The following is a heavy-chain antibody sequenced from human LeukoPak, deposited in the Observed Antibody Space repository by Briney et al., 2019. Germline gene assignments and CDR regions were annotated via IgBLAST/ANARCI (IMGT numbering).Heavy chain of an antibody. CDR1: GYTFTSYD. CDR3: AKRLRNIAAAGILVFDY. CDR2: MNPNSGNT. Sequence: ASVKVSCKASGYTFTSYDINWVRQATGQGLEWMGWMNPNSGNTGYAQKFQGRVTITRNTSISTAYMELSSLRSEDTAVYYCAKRLRNIAAAGILVFDYWGQGTLVTVSS. J-gene: IGHJ4*02. V-gene: IGHV1-8*03. D-gene: IGHD6-13*01.